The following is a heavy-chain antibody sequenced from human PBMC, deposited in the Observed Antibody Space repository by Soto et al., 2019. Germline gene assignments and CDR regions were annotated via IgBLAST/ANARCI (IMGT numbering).Heavy chain of an antibody. V-gene: IGHV3-23*01. CDR3: STGGSGSRWSEWFDS. CDR2: ISGTGGSGHIPDKT. Sequence: GGSLRLSCVASGFTFSRKPMSWVRQAPGKGLKRVSSISGTGGSGHIPDKTYYGDSVKGRFPISRDNSRNTLFLQMYSLRVEGTARYCCSTGGSGSRWSEWFDSWGQGALVTIFS. CDR1: GFTFSRKP. J-gene: IGHJ5*01. D-gene: IGHD6-13*01.